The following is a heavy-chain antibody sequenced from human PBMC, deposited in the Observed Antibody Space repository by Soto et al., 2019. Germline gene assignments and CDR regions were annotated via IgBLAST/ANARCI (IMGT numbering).Heavy chain of an antibody. Sequence: QVQLQESGPGLVKPSQTLSLTCTVSGGSISSGGYYWSWIRQHPGKGLGWIGYIYYSGSTYYNPSLKSRVTISVDTSKNQFSLKLSSVTAADTAVYYCARPILTGYYTDAFDIWGQGTMVTVSS. CDR1: GGSISSGGYY. J-gene: IGHJ3*02. V-gene: IGHV4-31*03. CDR2: IYYSGST. CDR3: ARPILTGYYTDAFDI. D-gene: IGHD3-9*01.